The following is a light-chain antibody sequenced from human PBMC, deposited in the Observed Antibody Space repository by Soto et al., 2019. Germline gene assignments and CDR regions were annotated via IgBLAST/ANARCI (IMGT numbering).Light chain of an antibody. CDR1: QSISGW. CDR2: DGS. V-gene: IGKV1-5*01. Sequence: DIQMTQSPSTLSASVGDRVTITCRASQSISGWLAWYQQKRGKAPKLLIYDGSSLQSGVPSRFRGSGSGTEFTLTISSLQPDDFATYYCQQYTDYSPWTFGQGTKVDIK. J-gene: IGKJ1*01. CDR3: QQYTDYSPWT.